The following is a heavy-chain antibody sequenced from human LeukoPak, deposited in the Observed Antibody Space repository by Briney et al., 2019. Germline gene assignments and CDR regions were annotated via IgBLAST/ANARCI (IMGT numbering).Heavy chain of an antibody. CDR3: AKCARIDWLPIDY. Sequence: GGSLRLSCAASGFTFSSYDMNWVRQAPGKGLEGVSVISGSGGSIYYADPVKGRFTISRDNSKNTLYLQMNSLRAEDTAVYYCAKCARIDWLPIDYWGQGTLVTVSS. D-gene: IGHD3-9*01. J-gene: IGHJ4*02. CDR2: ISGSGGSI. V-gene: IGHV3-23*01. CDR1: GFTFSSYD.